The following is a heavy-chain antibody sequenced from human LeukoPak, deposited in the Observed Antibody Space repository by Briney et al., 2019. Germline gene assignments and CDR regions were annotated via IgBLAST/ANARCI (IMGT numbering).Heavy chain of an antibody. CDR2: IYTSGST. D-gene: IGHD2-21*02. Sequence: SETLSLTCTVSGGPISSYYWSWIRQPAGKGLEGIGRIYTSGSTNYNPSLKSRVTMSVDTSKNQFSLKLSSVTAADTAVYYCARAGGDPKKVYYYYYYGMDVWGQGTTVTVSS. J-gene: IGHJ6*02. CDR1: GGPISSYY. V-gene: IGHV4-4*07. CDR3: ARAGGDPKKVYYYYYYGMDV.